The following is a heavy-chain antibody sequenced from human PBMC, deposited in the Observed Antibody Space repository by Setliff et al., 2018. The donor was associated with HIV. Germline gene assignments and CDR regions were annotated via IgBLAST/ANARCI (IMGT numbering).Heavy chain of an antibody. CDR2: INPNSGAT. CDR1: GYTFSGYY. Sequence: ASVKVSCKASGYTFSGYYLHWVRRAPGQGLEWMGWINPNSGATNYAQSFQGRVTMTRDTSINTAYMELTRLRSDDTAVYYCARVPSPYSSSWDFDYWGQGTLVTVSS. CDR3: ARVPSPYSSSWDFDY. J-gene: IGHJ4*02. V-gene: IGHV1-2*02. D-gene: IGHD6-13*01.